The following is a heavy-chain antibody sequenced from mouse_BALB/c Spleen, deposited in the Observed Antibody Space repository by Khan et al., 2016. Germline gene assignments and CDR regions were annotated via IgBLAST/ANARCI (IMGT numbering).Heavy chain of an antibody. V-gene: IGHV9-1*02. J-gene: IGHJ4*01. Sequence: QIQLVQSGPELKKPGETVKISCKASGYTFTNYGMNWVKQAPGKGLKWMGWINTYTGEPTYADDFKGRFAFSLETSASAAYLQINNLKNEDMGTYFYAKVTTVGYYAMDYWGQGTSVTVSS. CDR3: AKVTTVGYYAMDY. CDR2: INTYTGEP. D-gene: IGHD1-1*01. CDR1: GYTFTNYG.